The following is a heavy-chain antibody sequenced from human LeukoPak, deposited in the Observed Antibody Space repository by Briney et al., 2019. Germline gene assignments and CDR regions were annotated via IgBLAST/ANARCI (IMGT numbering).Heavy chain of an antibody. V-gene: IGHV1-2*02. CDR1: GYTFTDFY. Sequence: ASVKVSCKASGYTFTDFYIHWVRQAPGQGLEWMRWINPKTGGTNYGQRFKGRVTLTRDTSTSTAYMELSRVRSYDTAVYYCAREVCVNGVCQRYFDFWGQGTPVTVSS. CDR3: AREVCVNGVCQRYFDF. CDR2: INPKTGGT. D-gene: IGHD2-8*01. J-gene: IGHJ4*02.